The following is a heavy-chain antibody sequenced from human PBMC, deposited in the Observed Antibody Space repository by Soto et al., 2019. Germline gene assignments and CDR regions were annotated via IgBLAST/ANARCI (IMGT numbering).Heavy chain of an antibody. V-gene: IGHV1-3*01. D-gene: IGHD2-2*01. CDR3: AREVPSRPSQSYGQLPSRWFDP. CDR1: GYTFTSYA. CDR2: INAGNGNT. Sequence: ASVNASCKASGYTFTSYAMHWGRQAPGQRLEGMGWINAGNGNTKYSQKFQGRVTITRDTSASTAYMELSSLRSEDTAVYYCAREVPSRPSQSYGQLPSRWFDPWGQGTLVTVSS. J-gene: IGHJ5*02.